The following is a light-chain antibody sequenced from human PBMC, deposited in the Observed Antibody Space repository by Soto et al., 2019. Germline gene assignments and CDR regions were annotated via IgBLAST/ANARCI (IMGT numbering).Light chain of an antibody. CDR3: SSYTSSSTVV. J-gene: IGLJ2*01. Sequence: QSAPTQPASVSGSPGQSITISCTGTNSDVGGYNYVSWYQQHPGKAPKLMIYDVTNRPSGVSNRFSGSRSGNTASLTISGLQAEDEADYYCSSYTSSSTVVFGGGTKLTVL. CDR1: NSDVGGYNY. CDR2: DVT. V-gene: IGLV2-14*01.